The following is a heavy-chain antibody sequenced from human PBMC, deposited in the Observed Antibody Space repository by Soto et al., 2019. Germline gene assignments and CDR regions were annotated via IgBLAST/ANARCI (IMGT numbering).Heavy chain of an antibody. CDR2: IWYDGSNK. CDR1: GFTFSSSG. CDR3: ARDRSIVGATTSHWFDP. Sequence: GVPLRLSCAASGFTFSSSGMHWVRQAPGKGLEWVAVIWYDGSNKYYADSVKGRFTISRDNSKNTLYLQMNSLRAEDTAVYYCARDRSIVGATTSHWFDPWGQGTLVTVSS. V-gene: IGHV3-33*01. D-gene: IGHD1-26*01. J-gene: IGHJ5*02.